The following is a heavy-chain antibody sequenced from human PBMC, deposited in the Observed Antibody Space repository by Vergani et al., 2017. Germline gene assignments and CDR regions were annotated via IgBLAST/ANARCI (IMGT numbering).Heavy chain of an antibody. Sequence: EVQLVESGGGLVQPGGSLRLSCAASGFTFSSYWMSWVRQAPGKGLEWVANIKQDGSEKYYVDSVKGRFTISRDNAKNSLYLQMNSFRAEDTAVYYCATYCGGDCYSYYFDYWGQGTLVTVSS. CDR3: ATYCGGDCYSYYFDY. V-gene: IGHV3-7*02. J-gene: IGHJ4*02. D-gene: IGHD2-21*02. CDR1: GFTFSSYW. CDR2: IKQDGSEK.